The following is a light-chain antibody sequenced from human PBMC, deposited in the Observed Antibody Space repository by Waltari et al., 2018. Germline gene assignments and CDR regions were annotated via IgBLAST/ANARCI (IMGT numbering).Light chain of an antibody. J-gene: IGLJ2*01. CDR3: CSYAGNSALL. V-gene: IGLV2-23*02. Sequence: QSALTQPASVSGSPGQSITITCTGSTSDVGGYYYVSWYKHHPAEAPKLMIYNINARPSGVPNRFRGSKSVNTASLTISGLQAEDEADYYCCSYAGNSALLFGGGTKLTVL. CDR1: TSDVGGYYY. CDR2: NIN.